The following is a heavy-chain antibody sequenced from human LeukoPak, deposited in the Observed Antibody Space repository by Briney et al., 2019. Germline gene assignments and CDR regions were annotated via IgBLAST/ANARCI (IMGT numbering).Heavy chain of an antibody. CDR2: INTNTGNP. CDR1: GYTFTSYA. CDR3: ARPALDCSTTRCYLNYWFDP. Sequence: ASVKVSCKASGYTFTSYAMNWVRQAPGQGLEWMGWINTNTGNPTYAQGFTGRFVFSLDTSVSTAYLQISSLKAEDTAVYYCARPALDCSTTRCYLNYWFDPWGQGTLVTVSP. J-gene: IGHJ5*02. V-gene: IGHV7-4-1*02. D-gene: IGHD2-2*01.